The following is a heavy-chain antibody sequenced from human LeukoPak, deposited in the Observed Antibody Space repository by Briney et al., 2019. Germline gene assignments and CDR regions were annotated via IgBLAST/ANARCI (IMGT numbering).Heavy chain of an antibody. V-gene: IGHV1-69*13. CDR3: ARAYYDSSGYYYVWDY. D-gene: IGHD3-22*01. Sequence: GASVKVSCKASGGTFSSYAISWVRQAPGQGLEWMGGIIPIFGTANYAQKFQGRVTITADESTSTAYMELSSLRSEDTAVYYCARAYYDSSGYYYVWDYWGQGTLVTVSS. CDR1: GGTFSSYA. J-gene: IGHJ4*02. CDR2: IIPIFGTA.